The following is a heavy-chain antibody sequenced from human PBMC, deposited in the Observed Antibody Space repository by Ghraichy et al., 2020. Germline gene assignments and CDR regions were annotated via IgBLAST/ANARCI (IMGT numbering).Heavy chain of an antibody. CDR2: ISAYNGNT. V-gene: IGHV1-18*04. CDR3: ARAKPPELLWFGDPLTN. J-gene: IGHJ4*02. CDR1: GYTFTSYG. Sequence: ASVKVSCKASGYTFTSYGISWVRQAPGQGLEWMGWISAYNGNTNYAQKLQGRVTMTTDTSTSTAYMELRSLRSDDTAVYYCARAKPPELLWFGDPLTNWGQGTLVTVSS. D-gene: IGHD3-10*01.